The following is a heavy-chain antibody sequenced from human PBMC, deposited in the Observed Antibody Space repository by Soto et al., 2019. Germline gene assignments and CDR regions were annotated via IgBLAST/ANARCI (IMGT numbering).Heavy chain of an antibody. CDR1: GFTFSNYA. Sequence: GGSLRLSCAASGFTFSNYAMPWVRQAPGKGLEWVSAISDNGERTHYADSVKGRFSISRDNSKNTLDLQMNSLRVEDTAVYYCARSGYSSGWYIEAGDGHVPYYFDYWGQGTLVTVSS. J-gene: IGHJ4*02. CDR3: ARSGYSSGWYIEAGDGHVPYYFDY. CDR2: ISDNGERT. D-gene: IGHD6-19*01. V-gene: IGHV3-23*01.